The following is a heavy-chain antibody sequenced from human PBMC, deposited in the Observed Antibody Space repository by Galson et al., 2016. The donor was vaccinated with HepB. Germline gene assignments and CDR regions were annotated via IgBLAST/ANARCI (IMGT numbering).Heavy chain of an antibody. V-gene: IGHV3-74*01. CDR3: AKDRSWFGDYYFDD. D-gene: IGHD3-10*01. Sequence: SLRLSCAASGFAFSNNWMHWVRQAPGKGPMWVSRINIDGSSTSHADSVKGRFTISRDNAKNTLYLQMNSLRAEDTAVYYCAKDRSWFGDYYFDDWGQGTLVTVSS. J-gene: IGHJ4*02. CDR2: INIDGSST. CDR1: GFAFSNNW.